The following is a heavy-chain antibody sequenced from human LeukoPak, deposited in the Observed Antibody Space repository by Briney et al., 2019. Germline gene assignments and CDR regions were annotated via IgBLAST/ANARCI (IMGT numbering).Heavy chain of an antibody. V-gene: IGHV1-18*01. D-gene: IGHD1-26*01. Sequence: ASVKVSCKASGYTFTSYGLSWVRQAPGQGLEWMGWISAYNGNSNYAQKLQGRVTMTTDTSTSTAYMELRSLRSDDTAVYYCARDPIPISGSYAGAWFDPGGEGTLLTVSS. CDR1: GYTFTSYG. CDR2: ISAYNGNS. CDR3: ARDPIPISGSYAGAWFDP. J-gene: IGHJ5*02.